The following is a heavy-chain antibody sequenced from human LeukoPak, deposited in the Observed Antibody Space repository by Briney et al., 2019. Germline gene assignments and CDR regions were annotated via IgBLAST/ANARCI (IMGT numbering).Heavy chain of an antibody. CDR1: GGSFSGYY. V-gene: IGHV4-34*01. CDR3: ARVYYYYDSSAYRY. CDR2: INNNEST. D-gene: IGHD3-22*01. Sequence: PSETLSLTCAVSGGSFSGYYWSWIRQPPGKGLEWIGEINNNESTNYNPSLKSRVTISVDTSKNQFSLRLSSVTAADTAVYYCARVYYYYDSSAYRYWGQGTLVTVSS. J-gene: IGHJ4*02.